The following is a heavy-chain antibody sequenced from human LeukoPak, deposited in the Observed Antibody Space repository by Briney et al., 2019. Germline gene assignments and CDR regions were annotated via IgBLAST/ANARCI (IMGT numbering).Heavy chain of an antibody. Sequence: PSETLSLTCAVYGGSFSGYYWSWIRQPPGKGLEWIGEINHSGSTNYNPSLKSRVTISVDTSKNQFSLKLSSVTAADTAVYYCARDPYYDFWSGPLIDYYGMDVWGQGTTVTVSS. J-gene: IGHJ6*02. CDR2: INHSGST. D-gene: IGHD3-3*01. CDR3: ARDPYYDFWSGPLIDYYGMDV. CDR1: GGSFSGYY. V-gene: IGHV4-34*01.